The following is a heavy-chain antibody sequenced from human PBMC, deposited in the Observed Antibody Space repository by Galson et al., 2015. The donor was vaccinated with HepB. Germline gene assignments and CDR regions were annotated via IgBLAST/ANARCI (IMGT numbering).Heavy chain of an antibody. CDR3: ARDGGDIVVVPAAMPALYFDY. V-gene: IGHV6-1*01. Sequence: CAISGDSVSSNSAAWNWIRQSPSRGLEWLGRTYYRSKWYNDYAVSMKSRITINPDTSKNQFSLQLNSVTPEDTAVYYCARDGGDIVVVPAAMPALYFDYWGQGTLVTVSS. J-gene: IGHJ4*02. D-gene: IGHD2-2*01. CDR2: TYYRSKWYN. CDR1: GDSVSSNSAA.